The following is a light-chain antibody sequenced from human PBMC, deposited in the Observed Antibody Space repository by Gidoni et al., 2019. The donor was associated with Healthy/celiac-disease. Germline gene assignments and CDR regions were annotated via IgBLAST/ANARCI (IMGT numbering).Light chain of an antibody. V-gene: IGLV3-1*01. CDR3: QAWDTSTYVV. CDR1: TLGDKY. J-gene: IGLJ2*01. CDR2: QGN. Sequence: SYELTQPPSVSVSPGQTASIICSGDTLGDKYACWYQQKPGQSPVLVIYQGNKRPSGIPERFSSSNSGNTATLTISGTQSMDEADYYCQAWDTSTYVVFGGGTKLTVL.